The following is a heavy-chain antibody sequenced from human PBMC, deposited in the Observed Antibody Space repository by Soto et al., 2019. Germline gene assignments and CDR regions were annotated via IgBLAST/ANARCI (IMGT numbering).Heavy chain of an antibody. Sequence: QVQLVQSGAEVKKPGSSVKVSCKASGGTFSSYAISWVRQAPGQGLEWMGGIIPIFGTANYAQKFQGRVTITADESPSPAYMELSSLRSEDTAVYYCARGSGVPYYYYYYGMDGWGQGTTVTVSS. CDR2: IIPIFGTA. D-gene: IGHD3-10*01. J-gene: IGHJ6*02. CDR1: GGTFSSYA. CDR3: ARGSGVPYYYYYYGMDG. V-gene: IGHV1-69*12.